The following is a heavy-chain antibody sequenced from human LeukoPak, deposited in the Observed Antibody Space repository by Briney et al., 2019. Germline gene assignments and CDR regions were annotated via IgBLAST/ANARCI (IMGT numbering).Heavy chain of an antibody. CDR1: GGTFSSYG. J-gene: IGHJ4*02. D-gene: IGHD5-12*01. Sequence: SVKVSFKASGGTFSSYGINWVRQAPGQGPEWMGRIVPILGVASFAQKFQGRVTIIADKSTSTACMELSSLRSEDTAVYYCARDSGYEGGFDYWGQGTLVTVSS. V-gene: IGHV1-69*04. CDR2: IVPILGVA. CDR3: ARDSGYEGGFDY.